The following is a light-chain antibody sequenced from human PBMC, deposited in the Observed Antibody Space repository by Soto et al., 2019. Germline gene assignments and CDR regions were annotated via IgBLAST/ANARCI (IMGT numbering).Light chain of an antibody. CDR2: SNN. CDR3: AAWGDSLNGRV. V-gene: IGLV1-44*01. Sequence: QSVLTQPPSASGTPGQRVTISCSGSSPNIGSNPVSWYQQLPGTAPRLLIYSNNERPSGVPDRLSGCKSGTSASLAISGLQSEDEADYYCAAWGDSLNGRVFGGGTKVTVL. CDR1: SPNIGSNP. J-gene: IGLJ3*02.